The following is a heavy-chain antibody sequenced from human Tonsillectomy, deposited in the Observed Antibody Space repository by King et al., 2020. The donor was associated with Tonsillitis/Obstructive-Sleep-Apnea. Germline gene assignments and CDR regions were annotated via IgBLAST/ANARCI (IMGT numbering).Heavy chain of an antibody. CDR3: ARGDSETYTFDY. V-gene: IGHV1-46*01. Sequence: VQLVQSGAEVKKPGASVKVSCKASGYTFTSYYMHWVRQAPGQGLEWMAIINPSGGSTSYAQKFQGRVTMTRDTSTSTVYMELSSLRSEDMAVYYCARGDSETYTFDYWGQGTLVTVSS. D-gene: IGHD1-26*01. CDR1: GYTFTSYY. J-gene: IGHJ4*02. CDR2: INPSGGST.